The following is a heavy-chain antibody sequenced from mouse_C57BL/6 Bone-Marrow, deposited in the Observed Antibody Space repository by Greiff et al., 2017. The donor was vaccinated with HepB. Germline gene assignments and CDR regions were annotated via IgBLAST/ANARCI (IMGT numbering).Heavy chain of an antibody. CDR2: IYPRDGSS. CDR1: GYTFTDHT. J-gene: IGHJ1*03. V-gene: IGHV1-78*01. D-gene: IGHD1-1*01. Sequence: VQLQQSDAVLVKPGASVKISCKVSGYTFTDHTIHWMKQRPEQGLEWIGYIYPRDGSSRYNEKFKGKATLTEGKSSSTAYMQLNSLTSEDSAVFFWTRRTTVRYFDVWGTGSTVTVSS. CDR3: TRRTTVRYFDV.